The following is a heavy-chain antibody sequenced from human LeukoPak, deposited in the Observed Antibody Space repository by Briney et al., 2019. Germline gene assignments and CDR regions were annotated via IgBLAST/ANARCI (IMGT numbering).Heavy chain of an antibody. CDR3: ARDLATGTGDY. D-gene: IGHD1-1*01. Sequence: GGSLRLSCAASGFTFSSYAMHWVRQAPGKGLEWVAVISYDGSNKYYADSVKGRFTISRDNSKNTLYLQMNSLRAEDTAVYYCARDLATGTGDYWGQGTLATVSS. CDR2: ISYDGSNK. CDR1: GFTFSSYA. J-gene: IGHJ4*02. V-gene: IGHV3-30*01.